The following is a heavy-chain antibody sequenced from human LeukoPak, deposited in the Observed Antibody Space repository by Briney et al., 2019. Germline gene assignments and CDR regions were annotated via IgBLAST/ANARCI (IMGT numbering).Heavy chain of an antibody. CDR3: ARDRGVVPAAIGSYYYYMDV. J-gene: IGHJ6*03. D-gene: IGHD2-2*01. CDR1: GGTFSSYA. Sequence: PGSSVKVSCKASGGTFSSYAISWVRQPPGQGLEWMGGIIPIFGTANYAQKFQGRVTITADESTSTAYMELSSLRSEDTAVYYCARDRGVVPAAIGSYYYYMDVWGKGTTVTVSS. V-gene: IGHV1-69*01. CDR2: IIPIFGTA.